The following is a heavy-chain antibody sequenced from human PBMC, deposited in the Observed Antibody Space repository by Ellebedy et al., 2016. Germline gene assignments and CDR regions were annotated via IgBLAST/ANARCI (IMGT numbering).Heavy chain of an antibody. CDR2: ISPTSGSTI. J-gene: IGHJ4*02. CDR3: ARGLGTYGANTH. V-gene: IGHV3-48*04. D-gene: IGHD4/OR15-4a*01. CDR1: GFTFTSYS. Sequence: GESLKISXAVSGFTFTSYSMKWVRQTPGKGLEWVSYISPTSGSTIYYADSVKGRFTISRDNAKNLLYLQVNSLRAEDTAVYFCARGLGTYGANTHWGQGTLVNVSS.